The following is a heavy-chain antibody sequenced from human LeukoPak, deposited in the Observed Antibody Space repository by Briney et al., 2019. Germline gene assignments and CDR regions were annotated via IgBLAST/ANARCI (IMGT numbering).Heavy chain of an antibody. CDR1: GYSISSGYD. J-gene: IGHJ3*02. D-gene: IGHD3-10*01. CDR3: ARVKYYGSGPFHAFDI. CDR2: IYHSGST. Sequence: SETLSLTCAVSGYSISSGYDWGWTGQPPGKGLEWIGSIYHSGSTYYKPSLKSRVTVSVDTSKNQFSLKLSSVTAADTAVYYCARVKYYGSGPFHAFDIWGQGTMVTVSS. V-gene: IGHV4-38-2*01.